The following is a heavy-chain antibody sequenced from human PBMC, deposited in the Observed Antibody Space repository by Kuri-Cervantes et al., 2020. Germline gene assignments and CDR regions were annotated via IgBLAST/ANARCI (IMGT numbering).Heavy chain of an antibody. CDR2: ISYDGSNK. D-gene: IGHD5-18*01. V-gene: IGHV3-30*05. CDR3: ARDPRGYSYGYPPFD. Sequence: GESLKISCAASGFTFSSYGMHWVRQAPGKGLEWVAVISYDGSNKYYADSVKGRFTISRDNSKNTLYLQMNSLRAEGTAVHYCARDPRGYSYGYPPFDWGQGTLVTVSS. CDR1: GFTFSSYG. J-gene: IGHJ4*02.